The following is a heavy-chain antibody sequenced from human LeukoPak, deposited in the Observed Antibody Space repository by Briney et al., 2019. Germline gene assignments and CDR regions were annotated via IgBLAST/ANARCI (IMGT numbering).Heavy chain of an antibody. V-gene: IGHV4-59*01. Sequence: SETLSLTCTVSGASISSYYWSWIRQPPGKGLEWIGYVHHSGGTNYNPSLKSRVTISVDTSKNQFSLKLSSVTAADTAVYYCARNYDRSGYYLYPDSWGQGTLVTVSS. J-gene: IGHJ4*02. CDR3: ARNYDRSGYYLYPDS. CDR2: VHHSGGT. D-gene: IGHD3-22*01. CDR1: GASISSYY.